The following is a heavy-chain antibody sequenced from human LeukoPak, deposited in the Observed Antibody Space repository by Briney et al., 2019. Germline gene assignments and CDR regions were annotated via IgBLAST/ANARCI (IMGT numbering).Heavy chain of an antibody. CDR1: GYSINSGYY. Sequence: PSETLSLTCTVSGYSINSGYYWSWIRQPPGKRLEWIGSIYYSGSTYSNPTLKSRLTISVDTSKNQISLKLSSVTAADTAVYYCARCRGMTTVYYYMDVWGKGTTVTVSS. V-gene: IGHV4-38-2*02. D-gene: IGHD4-17*01. J-gene: IGHJ6*03. CDR3: ARCRGMTTVYYYMDV. CDR2: IYYSGST.